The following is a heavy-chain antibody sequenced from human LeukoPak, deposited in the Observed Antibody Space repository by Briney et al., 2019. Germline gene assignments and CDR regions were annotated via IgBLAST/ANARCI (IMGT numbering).Heavy chain of an antibody. CDR1: GFTFDDYA. Sequence: GGSLRLSCAASGFTFDDYAMHWVRQAPGKGLEWVSGISWNSGSIGYADSVKGRFTISRDNAKNSLYLQMNSLRAEDTALYYCASESSGIDYWGQGTLVTVSS. J-gene: IGHJ4*02. CDR2: ISWNSGSI. CDR3: ASESSGIDY. D-gene: IGHD6-19*01. V-gene: IGHV3-9*01.